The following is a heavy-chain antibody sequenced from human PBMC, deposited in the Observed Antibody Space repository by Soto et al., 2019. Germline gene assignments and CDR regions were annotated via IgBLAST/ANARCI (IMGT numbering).Heavy chain of an antibody. D-gene: IGHD6-6*01. Sequence: SETLSLTCAVYGGSFSGYYWSWIRQPPGKGLEWIGEINHSGSTNYNPSLKSRVTISVDTSKNQFSLKLSSVTAADTAVYYCASREGWSIAARPPWSWWFDPWGQGTLVTVSS. CDR1: GGSFSGYY. CDR2: INHSGST. J-gene: IGHJ5*02. V-gene: IGHV4-34*01. CDR3: ASREGWSIAARPPWSWWFDP.